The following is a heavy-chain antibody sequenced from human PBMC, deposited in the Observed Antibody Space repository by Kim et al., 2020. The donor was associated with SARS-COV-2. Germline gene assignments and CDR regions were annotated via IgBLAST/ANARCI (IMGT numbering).Heavy chain of an antibody. V-gene: IGHV3-30*07. J-gene: IGHJ4*02. Sequence: AASVKGRATISRDKSKNIFFLQMNSLKADDTAVYYCARGRWKRPLGIDFWGQGTRVIVSS. CDR3: ARGRWKRPLGIDF. D-gene: IGHD2-15*01.